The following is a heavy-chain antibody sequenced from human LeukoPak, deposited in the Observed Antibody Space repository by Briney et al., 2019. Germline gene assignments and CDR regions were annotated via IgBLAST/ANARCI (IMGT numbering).Heavy chain of an antibody. CDR3: ARGYGSGSYR. Sequence: SETLSLTCTVSGYSISSGYYWGWIRQPPGKGLEWIGSIYHSGSTYYNPSLKSRVTISVDTSKNQFSLKLSSVTAADTAVYYCARGYGSGSYRWGQGTLVTVSS. D-gene: IGHD3-10*01. CDR1: GYSISSGYY. J-gene: IGHJ4*02. V-gene: IGHV4-38-2*02. CDR2: IYHSGST.